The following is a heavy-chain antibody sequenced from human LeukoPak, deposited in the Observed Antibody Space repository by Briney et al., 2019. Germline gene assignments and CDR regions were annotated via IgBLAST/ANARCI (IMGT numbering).Heavy chain of an antibody. CDR3: ARKVPDLAKSGSYYYYYMDV. V-gene: IGHV4-39*02. CDR1: GGSISSSSYY. Sequence: SETLSLTCTVSGGSISSSSYYWGWLRQPPGTGLEWIGSIYYSGSTYYNPSLKSRVTIAAATSNNHFSQKLSSVPAADTTVYYCARKVPDLAKSGSYYYYYMDVWGKGTTVTVSS. D-gene: IGHD1-26*01. CDR2: IYYSGST. J-gene: IGHJ6*03.